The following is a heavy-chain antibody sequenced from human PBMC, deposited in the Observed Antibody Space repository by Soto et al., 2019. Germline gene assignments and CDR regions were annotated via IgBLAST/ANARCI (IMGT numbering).Heavy chain of an antibody. CDR1: GGSISSGGYS. CDR2: IYHSGST. V-gene: IGHV4-30-2*01. D-gene: IGHD1-1*01. J-gene: IGHJ5*02. CDR3: ARDQLEGNWFDP. Sequence: QLQLQESGSGLVRPSQTLSLTCAVSGGSISSGGYSWNWIRQPPGKGLEWIGYIYHSGSTLYNPSLTSRVTISVDQSKNQFSLKLSSVTAADTAVYYCARDQLEGNWFDPWGQGTLVTVSS.